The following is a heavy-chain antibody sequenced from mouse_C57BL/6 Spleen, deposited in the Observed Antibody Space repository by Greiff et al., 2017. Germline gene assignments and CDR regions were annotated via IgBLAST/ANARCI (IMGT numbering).Heavy chain of an antibody. V-gene: IGHV1-54*01. CDR2: INPGSGGT. CDR1: GYAFTNYL. D-gene: IGHD1-1*01. J-gene: IGHJ2*01. Sequence: QVQLQQSGAELVRPGSSVKVSCKASGYAFTNYLIEWVKQRPGQGLAWIGVINPGSGGTNYNEKFKGKATLTVDKSSSTSYMRLSSRTSEDSAVYYCARSDGSSYGTFDYWGQGTTLTVSS. CDR3: ARSDGSSYGTFDY.